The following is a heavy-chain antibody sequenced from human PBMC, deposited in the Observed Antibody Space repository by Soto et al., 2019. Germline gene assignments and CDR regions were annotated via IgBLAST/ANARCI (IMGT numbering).Heavy chain of an antibody. CDR2: INGDGSST. D-gene: IGHD1-26*01. CDR3: ASLSGTSRLWYFDL. CDR1: GFTFSKYW. J-gene: IGHJ2*01. V-gene: IGHV3-74*01. Sequence: EVQLVESGGGLVQPGGSLRLSCAASGFTFSKYWMYWVRQAPGKGLVWVSRINGDGSSTTYADFVKGRFTISRDNANNALHLQMNSLRAEDTALYYCASLSGTSRLWYFDLWGRGTLVTVSS.